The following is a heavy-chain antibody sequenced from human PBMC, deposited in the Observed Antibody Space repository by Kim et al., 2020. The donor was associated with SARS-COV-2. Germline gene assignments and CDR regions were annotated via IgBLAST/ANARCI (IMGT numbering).Heavy chain of an antibody. CDR3: ARDNRAARLFYYYYGMDV. V-gene: IGHV3-21*01. D-gene: IGHD6-6*01. CDR2: ISSSSSYI. Sequence: GGSLRLSCAASGFTFSSYSMNWVRQAPGKGLEWVSSISSSSSYIYYADSVKGRFTISRDNAKNSLYLQMNSLRAEDTAVYYCARDNRAARLFYYYYGMDVWGQGTTVTVSS. CDR1: GFTFSSYS. J-gene: IGHJ6*02.